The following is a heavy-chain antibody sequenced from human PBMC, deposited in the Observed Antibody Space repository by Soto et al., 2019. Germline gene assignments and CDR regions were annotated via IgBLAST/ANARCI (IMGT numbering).Heavy chain of an antibody. CDR2: INPSGGST. D-gene: IGHD3-22*01. J-gene: IGHJ5*02. Sequence: ASVKVSCKASGCTFTSYYMHWVRQAPVQGLEWMGIINPSGGSTSYAQKFQGRVTMTRDTSTSTVYMELSSLRSEDTAVYYCARAAPITMIVVANWFDPWGQGTLVTVSS. V-gene: IGHV1-46*01. CDR1: GCTFTSYY. CDR3: ARAAPITMIVVANWFDP.